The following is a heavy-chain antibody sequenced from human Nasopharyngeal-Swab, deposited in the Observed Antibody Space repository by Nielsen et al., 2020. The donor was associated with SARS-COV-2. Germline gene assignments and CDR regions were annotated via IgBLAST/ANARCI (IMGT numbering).Heavy chain of an antibody. D-gene: IGHD3-22*01. V-gene: IGHV3-11*04. Sequence: GGSLKLSCAASGFTFSDYYMSWIRQAPGKGLKWVSYISSSGSTIYYADPVKGRFPISRDNAKNSLYLQMNSLRAEDTAVYYCARDDDSQALWGAFDIWGQGTMVTVSS. CDR3: ARDDDSQALWGAFDI. J-gene: IGHJ3*02. CDR1: GFTFSDYY. CDR2: ISSSGSTI.